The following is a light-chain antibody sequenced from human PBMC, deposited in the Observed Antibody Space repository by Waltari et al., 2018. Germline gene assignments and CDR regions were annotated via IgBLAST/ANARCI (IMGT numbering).Light chain of an antibody. J-gene: IGKJ4*01. CDR3: QHYYNWPPLT. V-gene: IGKV3-15*01. Sequence: VMTQSPATLSVSPGESATLSCRASQSVGSDLAWYQQKPGQAPRLLMYAASTRATGIPARFSGSGSGTEFTLTISSLQSEDFAVYYCQHYYNWPPLTFGGGTKVEIK. CDR1: QSVGSD. CDR2: AAS.